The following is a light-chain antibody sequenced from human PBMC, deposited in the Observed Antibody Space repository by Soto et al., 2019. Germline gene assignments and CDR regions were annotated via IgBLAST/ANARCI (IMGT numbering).Light chain of an antibody. CDR1: QRHSSRY. Sequence: VLRQSPGPLFLSSGESATLNCRASQRHSSRYLAKYPKNPGXSPRLLIQGGSRRASGTQDRFSGSGSGTDVAHTISRLEPEDISVCYCQQYGSQPVTLGQGAKVDLK. CDR3: QQYGSQPVT. J-gene: IGKJ1*01. CDR2: GGS. V-gene: IGKV3-20*01.